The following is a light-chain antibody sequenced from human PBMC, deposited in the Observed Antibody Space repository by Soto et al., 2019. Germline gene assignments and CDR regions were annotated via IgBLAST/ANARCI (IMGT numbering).Light chain of an antibody. CDR3: RHYNSYSKT. CDR2: YPP. Sequence: IKMTQSPSTLSAPVGDRVTIACRASQSIPDWLAWYRPKPVKVPKLLIYYPPGLQRGVPSRFGGSGSGTEFTLTISSLPPDDFATDDWRHYNSYSKTFSQG. J-gene: IGKJ1*01. V-gene: IGKV1-5*01. CDR1: QSIPDW.